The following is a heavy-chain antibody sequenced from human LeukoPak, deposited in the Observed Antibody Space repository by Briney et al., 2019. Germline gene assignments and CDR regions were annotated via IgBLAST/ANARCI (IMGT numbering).Heavy chain of an antibody. J-gene: IGHJ5*02. Sequence: RSSQTLSLTCTVSGGSISSGDYYWSWIRQPPGKGLEWIGYIYYSGSTYYNPSLKSRVTISVDTSKNQFSLKLSAVTAADTAVYYCARGTGPDYSNYYNWFDPWGQGTLVTVSS. CDR3: ARGTGPDYSNYYNWFDP. D-gene: IGHD4-4*01. V-gene: IGHV4-30-4*01. CDR2: IYYSGST. CDR1: GGSISSGDYY.